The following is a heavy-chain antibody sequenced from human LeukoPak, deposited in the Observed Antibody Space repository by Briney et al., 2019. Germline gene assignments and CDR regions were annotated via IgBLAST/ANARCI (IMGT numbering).Heavy chain of an antibody. CDR3: ARGVAGYFDY. V-gene: IGHV3-53*01. J-gene: IGHJ4*02. D-gene: IGHD6-19*01. Sequence: PGGSLRLSCAASGFTFSSYAMSWVRQAPGKGLEWVSVIYSGGSTYYADSVKGRFTISRDNSKNTLYLQMNSLRAEDTAVYYCARGVAGYFDYWGQGTLVTVSS. CDR2: IYSGGST. CDR1: GFTFSSYA.